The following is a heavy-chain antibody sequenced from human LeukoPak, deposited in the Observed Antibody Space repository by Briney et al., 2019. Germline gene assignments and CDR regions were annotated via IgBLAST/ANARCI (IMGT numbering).Heavy chain of an antibody. CDR3: AKMPPQSNG. CDR1: GFTFSSYA. V-gene: IGHV3-23*01. D-gene: IGHD2-2*01. CDR2: IGASGGTT. Sequence: GGSLRLSCAASGFTFSSYAMTWVRQAPGKGLEWVSSIGASGGTTYYADSVKGRFTISRDNSKNTLYLEMNSLRAEDTAVYYCAKMPPQSNGWGQGTLVTVSS. J-gene: IGHJ4*02.